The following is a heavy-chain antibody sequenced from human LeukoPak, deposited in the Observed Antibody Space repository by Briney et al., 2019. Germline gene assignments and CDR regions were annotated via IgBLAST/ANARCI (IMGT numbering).Heavy chain of an antibody. D-gene: IGHD6-19*01. CDR1: RFTFSNYD. CDR2: ISYDGNNK. J-gene: IGHJ4*02. CDR3: ARFPPSIAVAHSSC. Sequence: GGSLRLSCAASRFTFSNYDMHWVRQAPGKGLEWVAVISYDGNNKYYADSVKGRFTISRDNSENTLYLQMNSLRAEDTAVYYCARFPPSIAVAHSSCWGQGTLVTVSS. V-gene: IGHV3-30*03.